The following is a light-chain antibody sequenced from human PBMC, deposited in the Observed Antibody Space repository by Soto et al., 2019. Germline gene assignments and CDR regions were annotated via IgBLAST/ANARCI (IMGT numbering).Light chain of an antibody. CDR2: GAS. CDR3: QQYGSSQS. Sequence: EIVLTXXPGTLSLSPGERATLSCRASQSVSSSYLAWYQQKPGQAPRLLIYGASSRATGIPDRFSGSGSGTDFTLTISRLEPEDFAVYYCQQYGSSQSFGQGTKVEIK. V-gene: IGKV3-20*01. J-gene: IGKJ1*01. CDR1: QSVSSSY.